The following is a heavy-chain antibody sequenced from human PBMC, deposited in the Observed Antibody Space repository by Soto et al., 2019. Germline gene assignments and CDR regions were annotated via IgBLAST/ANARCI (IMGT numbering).Heavy chain of an antibody. V-gene: IGHV1-69*06. CDR3: ARTPSTVLGNYYYGMDV. CDR1: GGTFSSYA. Sequence: ASVKVSCKASGGTFSSYAISWVRQAPGQGLEWMGGIIPIFGTANYAQKFQGRVTITADKSTSTAYMELSSLRSEDTVVYYCARTPSTVLGNYYYGMDVWGQGTTVTVSS. D-gene: IGHD4-17*01. J-gene: IGHJ6*02. CDR2: IIPIFGTA.